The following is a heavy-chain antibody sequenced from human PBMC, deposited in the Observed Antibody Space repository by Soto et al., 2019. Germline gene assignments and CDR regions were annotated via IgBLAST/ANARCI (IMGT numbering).Heavy chain of an antibody. CDR1: GYTFTSYG. D-gene: IGHD3-3*01. V-gene: IGHV1-18*01. CDR2: ISAYNGNT. Sequence: QVPLVQSGAEVKKPGASVKVSCKASGYTFTSYGISWMRQAPGQGLEWMGWISAYNGNTNYAHKLQGRVTMTTDTSTSTAYMERRSLRSDDTAVYYCARATYYDFESGYNSVRYFDYWGQGTLVTVSS. CDR3: ARATYYDFESGYNSVRYFDY. J-gene: IGHJ4*02.